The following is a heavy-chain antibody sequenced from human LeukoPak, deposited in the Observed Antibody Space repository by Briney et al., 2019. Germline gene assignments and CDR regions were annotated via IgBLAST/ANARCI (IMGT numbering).Heavy chain of an antibody. CDR1: GGSISSSGYY. D-gene: IGHD3-3*01. V-gene: IGHV4-39*07. Sequence: PSETLSLTCSVSGGSISSSGYYWGWIRQPPGKGLEWIGNIYYSGSTSYNPSLKSRVIISVDTSKMQISLNLGSVTAADTAHYYCARGDLSVFGVVKVGWFDPWGQGTLVSVSS. J-gene: IGHJ5*02. CDR2: IYYSGST. CDR3: ARGDLSVFGVVKVGWFDP.